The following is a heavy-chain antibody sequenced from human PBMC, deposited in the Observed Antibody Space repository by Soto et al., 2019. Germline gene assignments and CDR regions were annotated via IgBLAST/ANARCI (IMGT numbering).Heavy chain of an antibody. D-gene: IGHD2-2*01. Sequence: GGSLRLSCAASGFIFSTYGMHWVRQAPGKGLEWVAVISYDGSNKYYADSVKGRFTISRDNSKNTLYLQMNSLRAEDTAVYYCAKGNYCSSTSCPYPHYYYYMDVWGKGTTVTVSS. J-gene: IGHJ6*03. CDR3: AKGNYCSSTSCPYPHYYYYMDV. CDR1: GFIFSTYG. CDR2: ISYDGSNK. V-gene: IGHV3-30*18.